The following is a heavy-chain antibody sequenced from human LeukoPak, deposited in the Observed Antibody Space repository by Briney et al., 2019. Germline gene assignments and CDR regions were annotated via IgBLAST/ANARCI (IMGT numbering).Heavy chain of an antibody. V-gene: IGHV4-39*07. D-gene: IGHD3-10*01. CDR1: GGSISSSSYY. J-gene: IGHJ6*03. Sequence: SETLSLTCTVSGGSISSSSYYWGWIRQPPGKGLEWIGEINHSGSTNYNPSLKSRVTISVDTSKNQFSLKLSSVTAADTAVYYCARGRPYGRYYYYYYYMDVWGKGTTVTVSS. CDR3: ARGRPYGRYYYYYYYMDV. CDR2: INHSGST.